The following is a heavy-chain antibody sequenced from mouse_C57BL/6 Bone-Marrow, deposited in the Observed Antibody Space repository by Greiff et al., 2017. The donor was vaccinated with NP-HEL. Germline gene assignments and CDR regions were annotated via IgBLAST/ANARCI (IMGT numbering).Heavy chain of an antibody. V-gene: IGHV1-61*01. CDR3: ARGYYYGRNMSGYAD. D-gene: IGHD1-1*01. Sequence: VQLQQPGAELVRPGSSVKLSCKASGYTFTSYWMDWVKQRPGQGLEWIGDIYPSDSDTYYNQKFKGKATLTVDKSSSTAYMQLSSLTSEDSAVYYGARGYYYGRNMSGYADRGQGTTVTVAT. CDR2: IYPSDSDT. J-gene: IGHJ3*01. CDR1: GYTFTSYW.